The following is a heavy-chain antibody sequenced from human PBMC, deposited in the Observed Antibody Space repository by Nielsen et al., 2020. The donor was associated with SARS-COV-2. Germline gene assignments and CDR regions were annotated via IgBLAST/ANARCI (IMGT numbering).Heavy chain of an antibody. J-gene: IGHJ5*02. CDR2: ISSSSSTI. CDR3: ARDFGGSYRKYNWFDP. V-gene: IGHV3-48*02. CDR1: GFTFSSYS. Sequence: GGSLRLSCAASGFTFSSYSMNWVRQAPGKGLEWVSYISSSSSTIYYADSVKGRFTISRDNAKNSLYLQMNSLRDEDTAVYYCARDFGGSYRKYNWFDPWGQGTLVTVSS. D-gene: IGHD1-26*01.